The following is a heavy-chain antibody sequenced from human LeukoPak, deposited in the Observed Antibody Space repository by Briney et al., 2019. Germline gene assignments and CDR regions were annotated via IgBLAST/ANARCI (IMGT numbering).Heavy chain of an antibody. J-gene: IGHJ6*03. CDR3: ARILVQYYYYMDV. CDR2: MYYSGST. V-gene: IGHV4-39*01. CDR1: DGSISSSGYY. Sequence: PSETLSHTCTVSDGSISSSGYYWGWIRQPPGKGLEWIGSMYYSGSTYYNPSLKSRATISVGTSKNQSSLKLSSVTAADTAVYYCARILVQYYYYMDVWGKGTTVTVSS. D-gene: IGHD1-1*01.